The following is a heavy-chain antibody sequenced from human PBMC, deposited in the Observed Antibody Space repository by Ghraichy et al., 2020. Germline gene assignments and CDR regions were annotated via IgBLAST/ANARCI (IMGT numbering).Heavy chain of an antibody. Sequence: GGSLRLSCVASGLTFSNFGMHWVRQSPGKGLEWVAALSYDGSNHFYSDSAKGRFTISRDNSKNTLFLHMNSLRTEDTAMYYCAKEWGGSSSSCFDIWGQGTMVTVFS. D-gene: IGHD6-6*01. CDR2: LSYDGSNH. V-gene: IGHV3-30*18. CDR1: GLTFSNFG. J-gene: IGHJ3*02. CDR3: AKEWGGSSSSCFDI.